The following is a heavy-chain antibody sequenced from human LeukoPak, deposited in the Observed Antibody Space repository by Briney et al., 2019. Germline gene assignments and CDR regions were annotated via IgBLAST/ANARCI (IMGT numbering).Heavy chain of an antibody. CDR1: GYTFTVYY. J-gene: IGHJ6*03. V-gene: IGHV1-2*02. D-gene: IGHD5-18*01. CDR2: ISPNSGGT. CDR3: ARGSIGGNRYGPSNFYYYMDV. Sequence: GESLKVSCKASGYTFTVYYVHWVRQAPGQGLEWMGWISPNSGGTNYEQKFQGRVTMTRDSSVSTVYMELSRLTSDDTAIYYCARGSIGGNRYGPSNFYYYMDVWGKGTTVTVS.